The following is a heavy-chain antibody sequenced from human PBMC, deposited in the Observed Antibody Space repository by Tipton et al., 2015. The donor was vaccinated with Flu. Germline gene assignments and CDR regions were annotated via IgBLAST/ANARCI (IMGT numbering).Heavy chain of an antibody. V-gene: IGHV4-39*01. D-gene: IGHD3-16*01. Sequence: TLSLTCTVSGVSIASSNCYWGWIRQSPGKGLEWVASIFYSGTITNYNPSLMGRVTISVDTSNNQFSLKLTSVTAADAAVYYCARGRDTIMIINAFDIWGQGTVVTVSS. J-gene: IGHJ3*02. CDR3: ARGRDTIMIINAFDI. CDR1: GVSIASSNCY. CDR2: IFYSGTIT.